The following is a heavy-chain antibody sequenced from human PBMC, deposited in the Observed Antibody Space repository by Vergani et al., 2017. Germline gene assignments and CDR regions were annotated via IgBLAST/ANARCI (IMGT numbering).Heavy chain of an antibody. CDR2: INSDGSST. CDR3: AREGDYYYGMDV. Sequence: EVQLVESGGGLVQPGGSLRLSCAASGFTFSSYWMHWVRQAPGKGQVWVSRINSDGSSTSYADSVKGRFTISRDNAKNTLYLQMNSLRAEDTAVYYCAREGDYYYGMDVWGQGTTVTVSS. CDR1: GFTFSSYW. V-gene: IGHV3-74*01. J-gene: IGHJ6*02.